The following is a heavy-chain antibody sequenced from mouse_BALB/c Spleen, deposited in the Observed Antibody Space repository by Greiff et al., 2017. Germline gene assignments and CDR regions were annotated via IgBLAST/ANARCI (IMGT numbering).Heavy chain of an antibody. D-gene: IGHD1-1*01. CDR2: ISYSGST. J-gene: IGHJ3*01. V-gene: IGHV3-2*02. CDR3: ASYYGSSFAY. CDR1: GYSITSDYA. Sequence: VQLQQSGPGLVKPSQSLSLTCTVTGYSITSDYAWNWIRQFPGNKLEWMGYISYSGSTSYNPSLKSRISITRDTSKNQFFLQLNSVTTEDTATYYCASYYGSSFAYWGQGTLVTVSA.